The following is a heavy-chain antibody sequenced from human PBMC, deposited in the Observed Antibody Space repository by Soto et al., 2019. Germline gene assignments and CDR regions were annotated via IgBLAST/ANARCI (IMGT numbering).Heavy chain of an antibody. CDR1: GFNFSSYS. Sequence: EVRLVESGGGLVKPGGSLRLSCAASGFNFSSYSMNWDRQAPGKGLEWVSSISSSSSYIYYADSVKGRFTISRDNAKNSLYLQMNSLRAEDTAVYYCAMIAVAAPHPFDYWGQGTLVTVSS. CDR3: AMIAVAAPHPFDY. V-gene: IGHV3-21*01. D-gene: IGHD6-19*01. J-gene: IGHJ4*02. CDR2: ISSSSSYI.